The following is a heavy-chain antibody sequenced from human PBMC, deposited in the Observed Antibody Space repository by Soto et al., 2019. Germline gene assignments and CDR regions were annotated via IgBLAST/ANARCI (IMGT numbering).Heavy chain of an antibody. D-gene: IGHD2-2*01. CDR2: ISYDGSNK. J-gene: IGHJ4*02. Sequence: GGSLRLSCAASGFTFSSYAMHWVRQAPGKGLEWVAVISYDGSNKYYADSVKGRFTISRDNSKNTLYLQMKSLRAEDTAVYYCASYYCSSTSCYPFDYWGQGTLVTVSS. CDR3: ASYYCSSTSCYPFDY. CDR1: GFTFSSYA. V-gene: IGHV3-30-3*01.